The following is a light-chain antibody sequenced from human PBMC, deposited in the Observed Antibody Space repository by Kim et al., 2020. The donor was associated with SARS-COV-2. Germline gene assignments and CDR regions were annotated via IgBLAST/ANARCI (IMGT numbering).Light chain of an antibody. CDR3: QQNYSTPPTT. J-gene: IGKJ1*01. CDR2: WAS. V-gene: IGKV4-1*01. Sequence: DIVMTQSPDSLAVSLGERATINCKSSQSVLYSSNNKNYLAWYQQKPGQPPKLLIYWASTRESGVPDRFSGSGSGTDFTLTISSLQAEDVAVYYCQQNYSTPPTTFGQGTKVDIK. CDR1: QSVLYSSNNKNY.